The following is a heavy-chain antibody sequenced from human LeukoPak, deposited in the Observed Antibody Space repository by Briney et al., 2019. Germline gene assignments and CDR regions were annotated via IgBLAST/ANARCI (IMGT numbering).Heavy chain of an antibody. CDR2: IYYSGST. Sequence: NPSETLSLTCTVSGGSISSYYWSWIRQPPGKGLEWIGYIYYSGSTNYNPSLKSRVTISVDTSKNQFSLKLSSVTAADTAVYCCGGRSGYSPSIDYWGQGTLVTVSS. CDR1: GGSISSYY. J-gene: IGHJ4*02. CDR3: GGRSGYSPSIDY. V-gene: IGHV4-59*01. D-gene: IGHD3-22*01.